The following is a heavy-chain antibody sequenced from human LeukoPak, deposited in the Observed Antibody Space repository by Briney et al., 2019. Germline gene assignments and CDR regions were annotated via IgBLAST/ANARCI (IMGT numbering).Heavy chain of an antibody. J-gene: IGHJ4*02. CDR1: GVSISSSSYY. CDR2: TYYSGSA. CDR3: ARHSYFDY. Sequence: PSETLSLTCTVSGVSISSSSYYWGWIRQPPGKGLEWIGSTYYSGSAYYNPSLKSRVTISVDTSKNQFSLKLSSVTAADTAVYYCARHSYFDYWGQGTLVTVSS. V-gene: IGHV4-39*01.